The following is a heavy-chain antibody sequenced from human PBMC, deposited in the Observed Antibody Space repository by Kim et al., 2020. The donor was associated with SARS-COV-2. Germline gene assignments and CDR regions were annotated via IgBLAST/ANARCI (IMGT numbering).Heavy chain of an antibody. CDR2: IYYSGST. Sequence: SETLSLTCSVSGASISSGGHYWGWIRQHPGKGLEWIGYIYYSGSTFYNPSLKSRVSVSIDTSKNEFSLKVNSVTAADTGVYYCARLMTGRYGPLDYWGQGTLVTVSS. J-gene: IGHJ4*02. CDR3: ARLMTGRYGPLDY. CDR1: GASISSGGHY. D-gene: IGHD3-9*01. V-gene: IGHV4-31*03.